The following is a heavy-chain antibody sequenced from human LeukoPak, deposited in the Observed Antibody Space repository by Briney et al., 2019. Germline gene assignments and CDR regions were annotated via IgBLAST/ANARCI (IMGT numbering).Heavy chain of an antibody. CDR1: GFTFDDYA. CDR2: ISWNSGSI. Sequence: PGGSLRLSCAASGFTFDDYAMHWVRQAPGKGLEWVSGISWNSGSIGYADSVKGRFTISRDNAKNSLYLQMNSLRAEDTALYYCAKFSDYYDSGGAYFDYWGQGTLVTVSS. V-gene: IGHV3-9*01. CDR3: AKFSDYYDSGGAYFDY. J-gene: IGHJ4*02. D-gene: IGHD3-22*01.